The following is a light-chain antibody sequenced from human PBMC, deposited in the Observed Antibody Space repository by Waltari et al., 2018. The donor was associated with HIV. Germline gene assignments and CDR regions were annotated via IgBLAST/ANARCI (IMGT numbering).Light chain of an antibody. CDR3: QSYERSSPWT. CDR1: QRIGGS. CDR2: NAS. V-gene: IGKV1-5*03. J-gene: IGKJ1*01. Sequence: DIQMTESHSTLSSAVGDTVTITFQASQRIGGSLAWYQHHPRKAPNLLIYNASNLETGAPSRFNGRASGTEFTLTISGLQSEDFATYYCQSYERSSPWTFRQGTKVEVK.